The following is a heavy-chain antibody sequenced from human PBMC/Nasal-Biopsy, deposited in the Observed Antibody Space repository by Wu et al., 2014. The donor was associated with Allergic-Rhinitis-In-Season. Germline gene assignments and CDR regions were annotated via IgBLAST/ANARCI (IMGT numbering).Heavy chain of an antibody. CDR1: GGSINSSSYY. CDR2: TFYTGST. CDR3: TRDIILTGLLS. Sequence: TLSLTCTVSGGSINSSSYYWGWIRQPPGKGLEWIGVTFYTGSTSYNPALKSRLTISVDTSKNQFSLKLTSVTAADTAIYYCTRDIILTGLLSWGQGTLVTVSS. J-gene: IGHJ5*02. V-gene: IGHV4-39*07. D-gene: IGHD3-9*01.